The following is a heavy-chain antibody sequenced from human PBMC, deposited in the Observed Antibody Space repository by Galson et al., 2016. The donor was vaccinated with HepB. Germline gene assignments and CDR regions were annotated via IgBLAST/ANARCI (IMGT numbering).Heavy chain of an antibody. D-gene: IGHD1-7*01. J-gene: IGHJ4*02. CDR3: ARDNWNYDGRTYYFDS. V-gene: IGHV1-18*01. CDR1: GYTFASHG. Sequence: SVKVSCKASGYTFASHGVNWVRQAPGQGLEWMGWITIYNNKTDYVQKFQDRIIMTTDTSTNTAYMELRSLRFDDTAVYYCARDNWNYDGRTYYFDSWGQGTLVTVSS. CDR2: ITIYNNKT.